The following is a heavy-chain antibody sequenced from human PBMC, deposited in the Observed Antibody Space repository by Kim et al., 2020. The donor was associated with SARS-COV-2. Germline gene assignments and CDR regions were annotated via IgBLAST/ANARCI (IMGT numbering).Heavy chain of an antibody. J-gene: IGHJ4*02. Sequence: DSVKGRLTMSRDNSQNTVYRQMNSLRAEETAVYYCAKVLIYGSGSFDYWGQGAQVTVSS. D-gene: IGHD3-10*01. V-gene: IGHV3-23*01. CDR3: AKVLIYGSGSFDY.